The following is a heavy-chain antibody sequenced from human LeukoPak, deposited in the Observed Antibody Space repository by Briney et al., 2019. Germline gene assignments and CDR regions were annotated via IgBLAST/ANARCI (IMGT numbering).Heavy chain of an antibody. J-gene: IGHJ2*01. V-gene: IGHV1-2*02. CDR2: INPKSGGT. Sequence: ASVKVSCKASGYTFTGYYMHWVRQAPGQGLEWMGWINPKSGGTNYAQKFQGRVTMTRDTSISTAYMEMSRLRSDDTAVYYCARNLWFGESSDWSFDLWGRGTLVTVSS. CDR3: ARNLWFGESSDWSFDL. D-gene: IGHD3-10*01. CDR1: GYTFTGYY.